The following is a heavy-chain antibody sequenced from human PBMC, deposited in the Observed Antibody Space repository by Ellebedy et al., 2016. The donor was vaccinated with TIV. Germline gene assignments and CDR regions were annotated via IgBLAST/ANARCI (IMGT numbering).Heavy chain of an antibody. V-gene: IGHV3-21*06. CDR3: ARAAHFYSYGLDV. D-gene: IGHD2-21*01. CDR1: GFTFSTYT. J-gene: IGHJ6*02. Sequence: GGSLRLSXAASGFTFSTYTMNWVRQAPGKGLEWVSSISSTSSYTYYADSVKGRFTISRDNAENSLYVQMNSLRAEDTAVYYCARAAHFYSYGLDVWGQGTTVTVSS. CDR2: ISSTSSYT.